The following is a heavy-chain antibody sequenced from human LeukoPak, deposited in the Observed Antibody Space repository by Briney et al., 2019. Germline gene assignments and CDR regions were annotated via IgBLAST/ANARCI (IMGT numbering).Heavy chain of an antibody. CDR2: ISGSGGHT. Sequence: QSWGSLRLSCAVSGFSFSSYAMSWVRQAPGKGMEWVSGISGSGGHTNYADSVKGRITISRDNSKNNLYLQMISLGTEDTAAYYCATICRIAVACTNSWGQGTLVTVSS. D-gene: IGHD6-19*01. V-gene: IGHV3-23*01. J-gene: IGHJ4*02. CDR3: ATICRIAVACTNS. CDR1: GFSFSSYA.